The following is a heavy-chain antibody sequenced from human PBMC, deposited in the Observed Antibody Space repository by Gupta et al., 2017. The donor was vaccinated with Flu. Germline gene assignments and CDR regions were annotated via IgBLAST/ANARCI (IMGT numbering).Heavy chain of an antibody. CDR3: AKVYYGDYSHFDY. CDR2: ISGRDDGT. V-gene: IGHV3-23*01. Sequence: EVQLLESGGGLVQPGGSLRLSCAASAFTFSNYAMSWVRQAPGKGLEWVSSISGRDDGTYYADSVRGRFTIARDNSKNMVYLQMNSLRAEDTAVYYCAKVYYGDYSHFDYWGQGTLVTVSS. CDR1: AFTFSNYA. D-gene: IGHD4-17*01. J-gene: IGHJ4*02.